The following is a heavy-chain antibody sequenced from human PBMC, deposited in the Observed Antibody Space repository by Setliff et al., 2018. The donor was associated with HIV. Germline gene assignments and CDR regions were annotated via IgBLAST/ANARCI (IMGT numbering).Heavy chain of an antibody. CDR1: GFTFSSYS. D-gene: IGHD3-3*01. V-gene: IGHV3-21*01. J-gene: IGHJ4*02. CDR3: AGDIVPGRVQFLEWLPKGVDY. Sequence: PGGSLRLSCAAAGFTFSSYSMHWVRPAPGEGREWVSSIRSSRSYIYYVDSLKGRFTIARDNAKNSPYLQMNSLRAEDTAVYYCAGDIVPGRVQFLEWLPKGVDYWGQGALVTVSS. CDR2: IRSSRSYI.